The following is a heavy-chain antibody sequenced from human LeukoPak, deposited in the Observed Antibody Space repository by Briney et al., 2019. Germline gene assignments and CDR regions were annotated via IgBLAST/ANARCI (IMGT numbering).Heavy chain of an antibody. CDR2: IKQDGSEK. J-gene: IGHJ4*02. D-gene: IGHD3-3*01. Sequence: PGGSLRLSCAASGFTFSSYWMSWVRQAPGKGLEWVANIKQDGSEKYYVDSVKGRFTISRDNAKNSLYLQMNSLRAEDTAVYYCARGFSRSGYYFHYWGQGTLVTVSS. CDR1: GFTFSSYW. CDR3: ARGFSRSGYYFHY. V-gene: IGHV3-7*01.